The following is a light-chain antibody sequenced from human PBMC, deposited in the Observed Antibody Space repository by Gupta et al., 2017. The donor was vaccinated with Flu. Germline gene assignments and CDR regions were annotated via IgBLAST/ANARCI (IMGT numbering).Light chain of an antibody. CDR3: QQSDSCPRT. CDR1: LDIDNW. J-gene: IGKJ1*01. V-gene: IGKV1-12*01. Sequence: PASRSASVENRMTVGCRARLDIDNWLGWYQQKPGKPPKLLIYGASNMRGGVPSRFSGSGSGTEFNLTITSLESEDLATYYCQQSDSCPRTFGQGTKVDIK. CDR2: GAS.